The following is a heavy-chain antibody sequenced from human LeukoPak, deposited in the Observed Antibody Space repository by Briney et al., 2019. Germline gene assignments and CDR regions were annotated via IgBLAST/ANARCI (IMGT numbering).Heavy chain of an antibody. CDR1: GFTFSSHS. CDR3: ARELAVAGRGPFDY. Sequence: PGGSLRLSCAASGFTFSSHSMNWVRQAPGKGLEWVSSISSSSSYIYYADSVKGRFTISRDNAKNSLYLQMNSLRAEDTAVYYCARELAVAGRGPFDYWGQGTLVTVSS. CDR2: ISSSSSYI. V-gene: IGHV3-21*01. D-gene: IGHD6-19*01. J-gene: IGHJ4*02.